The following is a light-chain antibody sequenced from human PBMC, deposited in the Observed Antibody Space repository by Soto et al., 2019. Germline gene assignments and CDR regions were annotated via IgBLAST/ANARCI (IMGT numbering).Light chain of an antibody. V-gene: IGLV2-11*01. CDR3: CSYAGSYSFDVI. CDR1: SSDVGGYNY. J-gene: IGLJ2*01. Sequence: QSVLTQPRSVSGSPGQSVTISCTGTSSDVGGYNYVSWYQQHPGKAPKLMIHDVTKRPSGVPDRFSGSKSGNRASLTISGLQAEDEADYCCCSYAGSYSFDVIFGGGTKLTVL. CDR2: DVT.